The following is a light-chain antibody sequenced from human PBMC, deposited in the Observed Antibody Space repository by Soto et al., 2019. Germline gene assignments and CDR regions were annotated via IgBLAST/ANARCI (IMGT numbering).Light chain of an antibody. CDR1: QSVSSN. Sequence: EIVMTQSPATLSVSPGERATLSCRASQSVSSNLAWYQQKPGQAPRLLIYGASTRATGIPARFSGSGSWTEFILTINSLQSEDFAIYYCQQYDDWPPLTFGGGTKVEIK. CDR2: GAS. V-gene: IGKV3D-15*01. J-gene: IGKJ4*01. CDR3: QQYDDWPPLT.